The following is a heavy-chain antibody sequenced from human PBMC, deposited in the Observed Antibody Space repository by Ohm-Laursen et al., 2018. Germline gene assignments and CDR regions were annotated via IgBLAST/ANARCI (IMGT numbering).Heavy chain of an antibody. CDR3: ARGSGFFKLDV. J-gene: IGHJ6*02. CDR2: IYYSGST. CDR1: GGSISSYY. V-gene: IGHV4-59*12. D-gene: IGHD6-19*01. Sequence: GTLSLTCTVSGGSISSYYWSWIRQPPGKGLEWIGYIYYSGSTNYNPSLKSRVTISVDTSKNQFSLRLTSVTAADTATYYCARGSGFFKLDVWGQGTTVTVSS.